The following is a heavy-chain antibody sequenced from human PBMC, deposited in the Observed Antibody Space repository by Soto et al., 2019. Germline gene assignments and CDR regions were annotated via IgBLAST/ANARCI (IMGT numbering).Heavy chain of an antibody. CDR1: GGTFNSYT. J-gene: IGHJ3*01. V-gene: IGHV1-69*02. D-gene: IGHD3-16*01. CDR2: IILILGLT. Sequence: QVQLVQSGAELKKPGSSVKVSCKPSGGTFNSYTFGWVREAPGQGLEWVGRIILILGLTNNAQKFQGRLTVTADKSTATAYMELSSLRSEDTAIYYCAGQSPGAGDRAFALWGQGTMVTVSS. CDR3: AGQSPGAGDRAFAL.